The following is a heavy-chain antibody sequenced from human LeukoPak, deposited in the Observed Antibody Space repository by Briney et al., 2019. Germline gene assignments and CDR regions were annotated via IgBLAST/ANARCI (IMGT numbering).Heavy chain of an antibody. CDR1: GGSISSSSYY. CDR3: ARVFSLVRGVNLNFDY. J-gene: IGHJ4*02. CDR2: IYYSGST. V-gene: IGHV4-39*01. D-gene: IGHD3-10*01. Sequence: SETLSLTCTVSGGSISSSSYYWGWIRQPPGKGLEWIGSIYYSGSTYYNPSLKSRVTISVDTSKNQFSLKLSSVTAADTAVYYCARVFSLVRGVNLNFDYWGQGTLVTVSS.